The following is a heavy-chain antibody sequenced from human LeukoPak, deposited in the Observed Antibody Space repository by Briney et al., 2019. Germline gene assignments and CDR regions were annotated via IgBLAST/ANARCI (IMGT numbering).Heavy chain of an antibody. V-gene: IGHV4-39*01. D-gene: IGHD5-18*01. Sequence: SETLSLTCTVSGGSISSSSYYWGWIRQPPGKGLEWIGSIYYSGSTYYNPSLKSRVTISVDTSKNQFSLKLSSVTAANTAVYYCARHSYSYVYFDYWGQGTLVTVSS. J-gene: IGHJ4*02. CDR3: ARHSYSYVYFDY. CDR2: IYYSGST. CDR1: GGSISSSSYY.